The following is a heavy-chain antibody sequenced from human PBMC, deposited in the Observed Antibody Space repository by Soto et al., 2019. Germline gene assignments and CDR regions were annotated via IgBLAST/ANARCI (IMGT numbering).Heavy chain of an antibody. J-gene: IGHJ2*01. CDR2: IIPIFGTV. CDR1: GGTFSNYP. V-gene: IGHV1-69*12. Sequence: QVQLVQSGAEVKKSGSSVKVSCKASGGTFSNYPISWVRQAPGQGLEWMGGIIPIFGTVNYAQKFQGRDTITADESTSAAYMELSSLRSEDTAVYYCARGNHRWLQLWYFDLWGRGTLVTVSS. CDR3: ARGNHRWLQLWYFDL. D-gene: IGHD5-12*01.